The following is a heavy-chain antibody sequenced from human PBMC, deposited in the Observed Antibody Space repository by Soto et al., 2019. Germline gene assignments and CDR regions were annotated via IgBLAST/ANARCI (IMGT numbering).Heavy chain of an antibody. CDR1: GYFFTDYY. CDR3: ARPTVTGTIYYFDP. CDR2: VKPNSVET. Sequence: ASLKVSCKVSGYFFTDYYIQWVRQGIGHGLEWGGGVKPNSVETKYGQKFQGRVTMTRDTSINTAYMELSRLEYDDTAVYYCARPTVTGTIYYFDPWGQGTLVTVSS. V-gene: IGHV1-2*02. J-gene: IGHJ4*02. D-gene: IGHD6-19*01.